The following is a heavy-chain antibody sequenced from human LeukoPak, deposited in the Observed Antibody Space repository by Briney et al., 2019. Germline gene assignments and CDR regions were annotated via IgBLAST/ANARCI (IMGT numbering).Heavy chain of an antibody. CDR2: ISGRSDNT. Sequence: GASLRLSGAASGFVFSNYAMYWVRQAPGKGLEWVSAISGRSDNTYYADSVKGRFTLSRDSSKNTLYLQMNSLRADDTAVYYCAKWGDYDVLTGYYVSDFWGQGTLVTVSS. CDR3: AKWGDYDVLTGYYVSDF. CDR1: GFVFSNYA. J-gene: IGHJ4*02. D-gene: IGHD3-9*01. V-gene: IGHV3-23*01.